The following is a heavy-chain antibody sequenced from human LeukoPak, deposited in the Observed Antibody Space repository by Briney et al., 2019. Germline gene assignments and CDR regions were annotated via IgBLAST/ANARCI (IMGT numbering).Heavy chain of an antibody. V-gene: IGHV4-39*01. J-gene: IGHJ4*02. CDR3: ARQYGYYYDRSGYCHFDY. CDR1: GGSISSRSYY. D-gene: IGHD3-22*01. Sequence: SETLSLTCTVSGGSISSRSYYWGWIRQPPGKGLEWIGSMYYSGSTYYNPSLKSRVTISVDTSKNQFSLKLSSVTAADTAVYFCARQYGYYYDRSGYCHFDYWGQGTLVTVSS. CDR2: MYYSGST.